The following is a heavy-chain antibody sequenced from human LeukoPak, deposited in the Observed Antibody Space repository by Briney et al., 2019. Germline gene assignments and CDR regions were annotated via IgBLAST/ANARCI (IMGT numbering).Heavy chain of an antibody. D-gene: IGHD4-17*01. CDR2: IRSKAYGGTT. Sequence: GGSLRLSCTASGFTFGDYAMSWVRQAPGKGLEWVGFIRSKAYGGTTEYAASVKGRFTISRDDSKSIAYLQMNSLKTEDTAVYYCTSGTSYGDWFDPRGQGTLVNVSS. V-gene: IGHV3-49*04. J-gene: IGHJ5*02. CDR1: GFTFGDYA. CDR3: TSGTSYGDWFDP.